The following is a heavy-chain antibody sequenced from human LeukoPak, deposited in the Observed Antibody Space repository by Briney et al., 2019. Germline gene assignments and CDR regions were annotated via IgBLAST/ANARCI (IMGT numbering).Heavy chain of an antibody. CDR2: ISYDGNNK. CDR1: GFTVSSYS. V-gene: IGHV3-30*03. Sequence: PGGSLRLSCAASGFTVSSYSMNWVRQAPGKGLEWVAVISYDGNNKYYADSVKGRFTISRDKSKNTLYLQMNSLRAEDTAVYYCARDRGYYFDYWGQGTLVTVSS. CDR3: ARDRGYYFDY. J-gene: IGHJ4*02.